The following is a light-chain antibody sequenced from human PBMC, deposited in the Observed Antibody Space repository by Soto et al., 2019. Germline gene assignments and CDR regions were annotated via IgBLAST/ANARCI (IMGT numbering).Light chain of an antibody. CDR2: DAS. CDR1: QSISSW. J-gene: IGKJ1*01. Sequence: DIQMTQSPSTLSASVGDRVTITCRASQSISSWLAWYQQKPGKAPNLLIYDASSLQSGVPSRFSGSGSGTEFTLTISSLQTDDFATYSCQQYNSYSWTFGQGNKVDIK. CDR3: QQYNSYSWT. V-gene: IGKV1-5*01.